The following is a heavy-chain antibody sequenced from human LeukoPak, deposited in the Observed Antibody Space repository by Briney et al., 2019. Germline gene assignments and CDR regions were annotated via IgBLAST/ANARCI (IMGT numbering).Heavy chain of an antibody. CDR1: GGSIVGSSYY. J-gene: IGHJ6*03. V-gene: IGHV4-39*07. Sequence: SETLSLTCTVSGGSIVGSSYYWGWLRQPPGLALDWIGIINYSGNTYYNPSLRSRVSISVDTSRNQFSLKLSSVPAADTAVYYCATHGAGSYSAEPAYYYCYDIDVWGKGTTVTVSS. D-gene: IGHD3-10*01. CDR3: ATHGAGSYSAEPAYYYCYDIDV. CDR2: INYSGNT.